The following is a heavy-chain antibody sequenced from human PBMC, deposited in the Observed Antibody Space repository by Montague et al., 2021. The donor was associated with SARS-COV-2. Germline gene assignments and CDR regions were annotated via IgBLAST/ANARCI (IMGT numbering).Heavy chain of an antibody. CDR1: GDSISNDNW. D-gene: IGHD1-26*01. J-gene: IGHJ4*02. V-gene: IGHV4-4*02. CDR3: ARKGNGRSDLAY. CDR2: IYHTGST. Sequence: SETLSLTCVVSGDSISNDNWWSWVRLPPGKGLEWVGDIYHTGSTKYKPPPKSRVSMSVDKSWNHFSLWLTSVTAAATAIYYCARKGNGRSDLAYWGQGTLVTVSS.